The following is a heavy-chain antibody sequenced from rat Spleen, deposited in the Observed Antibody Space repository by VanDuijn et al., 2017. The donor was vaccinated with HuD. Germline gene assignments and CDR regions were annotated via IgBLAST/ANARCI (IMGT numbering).Heavy chain of an antibody. CDR1: GFTFSNYG. J-gene: IGHJ1*01. Sequence: EVQLVESGGGLVQPGRSMKLSCVVSGFTFSNYGMAWVRQAPKKGLEWVAYISYDGGTTYYRDSVKGRFTISRDNAKSILYLQMDSLRSEDTATYYCTTRSSYTSWYFDFWGPGTMVTVSS. CDR2: ISYDGGTT. V-gene: IGHV5-20*01. D-gene: IGHD1-2*01. CDR3: TTRSSYTSWYFDF.